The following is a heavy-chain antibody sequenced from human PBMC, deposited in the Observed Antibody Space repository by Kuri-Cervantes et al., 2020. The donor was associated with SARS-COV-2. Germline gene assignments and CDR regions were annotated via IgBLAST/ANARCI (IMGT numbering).Heavy chain of an antibody. CDR2: IYTGGSS. CDR1: GFTVSTNY. V-gene: IGHV3-66*02. D-gene: IGHD2-8*01. CDR3: AKDIVLMVYAIKVMGYYYYGMDV. Sequence: GESLKISCVVSGFTVSTNYMSWVRQAPGKGLEWVSVIYTGGSSHYADSVRGRFTISRDNSKNTLYLQMYSLRAEDTAVYYCAKDIVLMVYAIKVMGYYYYGMDVWGQGTTVTVSS. J-gene: IGHJ6*02.